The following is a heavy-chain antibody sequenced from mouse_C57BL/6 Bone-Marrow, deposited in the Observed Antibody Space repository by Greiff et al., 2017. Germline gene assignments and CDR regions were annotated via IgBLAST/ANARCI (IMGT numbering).Heavy chain of an antibody. D-gene: IGHD2-4*01. J-gene: IGHJ4*01. CDR1: GFSLTSYG. Sequence: VMLVESGPGLVQPSQSLSITCTVSGFSLTSYGVHWVRQSPGKGLEWLGVIWSGGSTDYNAAFISRLSISKDNSKSQVFFKMNSLQADDTAIYYCARKARLRRNYTMDYWGQGTSVTVSS. CDR3: ARKARLRRNYTMDY. CDR2: IWSGGST. V-gene: IGHV2-2*01.